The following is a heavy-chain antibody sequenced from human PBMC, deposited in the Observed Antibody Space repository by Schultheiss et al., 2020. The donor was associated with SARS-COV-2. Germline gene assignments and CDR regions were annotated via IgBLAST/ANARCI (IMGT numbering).Heavy chain of an antibody. J-gene: IGHJ4*02. D-gene: IGHD2-21*02. V-gene: IGHV3-21*04. CDR2: ISSSSSYI. CDR3: ARWVTQGHY. Sequence: GESLKISCAASGFTVSSNYMSWVRQAPGKGLEWVSAISSSSSYIYYADSVKGRFTISRDNSKNTLYLQMNSLRAEDTAVYYCARWVTQGHYWGQGTLVTVSS. CDR1: GFTVSSNY.